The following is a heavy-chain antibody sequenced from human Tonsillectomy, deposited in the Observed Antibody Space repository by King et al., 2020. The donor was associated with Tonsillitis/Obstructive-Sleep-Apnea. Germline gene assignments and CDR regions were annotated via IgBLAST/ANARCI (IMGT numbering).Heavy chain of an antibody. CDR3: ARQYNVYNWFDP. CDR2: IYYSGST. Sequence: QLQESGPGLVKPSETLSLTCTVSGGSISSYYWSWIRQPPGKGLEWIGYIYYSGSTNYNPSLTSRVTISVDTSRNQFSLRLSSVTAADTAVYYCARQYNVYNWFDPWGQGTLVTVSS. D-gene: IGHD5/OR15-5a*01. V-gene: IGHV4-59*08. CDR1: GGSISSYY. J-gene: IGHJ5*02.